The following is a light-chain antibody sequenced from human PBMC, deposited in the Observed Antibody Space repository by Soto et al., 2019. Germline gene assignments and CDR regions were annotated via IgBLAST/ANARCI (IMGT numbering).Light chain of an antibody. CDR1: QSISNW. CDR2: DAS. V-gene: IGKV1-5*01. Sequence: DIQMTQSPSTLSPSVGDRVTITCRASQSISNWLAWYQQKPGKAPEVLIFDASSLQSGVPSRFRVGASGTDFTLTISSLQIDDFATYYCQQSYNTTLTFGQGTKVDIK. CDR3: QQSYNTTLT. J-gene: IGKJ1*01.